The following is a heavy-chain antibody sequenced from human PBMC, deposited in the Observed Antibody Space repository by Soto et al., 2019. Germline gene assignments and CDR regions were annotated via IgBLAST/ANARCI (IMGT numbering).Heavy chain of an antibody. D-gene: IGHD6-13*01. J-gene: IGHJ6*02. CDR1: GYTFTSYY. V-gene: IGHV1-46*01. CDR3: ARGSRQQLILYYYYGMDV. CDR2: INPSGGST. Sequence: ASVKVSCKASGYTFTSYYMHWVRQAPGQGLEWMGIINPSGGSTSYAQKFQGRVTMTRDTSTSTVYMDLSSLRSEDTAVYYCARGSRQQLILYYYYGMDVWGQGTTVTVSS.